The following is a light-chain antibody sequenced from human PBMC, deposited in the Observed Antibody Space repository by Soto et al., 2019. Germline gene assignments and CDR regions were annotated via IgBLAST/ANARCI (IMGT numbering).Light chain of an antibody. V-gene: IGLV1-40*01. Sequence: QSVLTQPPSVSGAPGQRVTISCTGSNTNIGAGYGVHWYQQRPGTAPKLMTYDVSKRPSGVPDRFSGSKSGNTASLTISGLQAEDEADYYCCSYADNYSYVFGTGTKVTVL. J-gene: IGLJ1*01. CDR3: CSYADNYSYV. CDR2: DVS. CDR1: NTNIGAGYG.